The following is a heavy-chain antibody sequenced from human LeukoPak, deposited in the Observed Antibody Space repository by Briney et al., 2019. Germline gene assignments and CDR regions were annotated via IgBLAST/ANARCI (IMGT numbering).Heavy chain of an antibody. Sequence: PSETLSLTCTVSSGSINSYYWSWIGQPPGKGLEWIGYIYYSGSTNYNPSLKSRVIISVDTSKNQFSLKLSSVTAADTAVYYCARKGLGRRDGFDVWGQGTMVTVSS. V-gene: IGHV4-59*01. D-gene: IGHD3/OR15-3a*01. CDR1: SGSINSYY. CDR3: ARKGLGRRDGFDV. J-gene: IGHJ3*01. CDR2: IYYSGST.